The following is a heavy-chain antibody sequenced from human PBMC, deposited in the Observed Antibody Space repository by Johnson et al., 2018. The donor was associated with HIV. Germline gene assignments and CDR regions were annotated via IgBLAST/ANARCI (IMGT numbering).Heavy chain of an antibody. D-gene: IGHD1-26*01. J-gene: IGHJ3*02. Sequence: GWVKPGGSLSLSCAASGFTFSDSYMNWIRQAPGKGLEWVSYISGSDGAIWYADSVKGRFTVSRDNAKNSFYLQMNSLKTEDTAVYYCARGSYDGDAFDIWGQGTMVTVSS. CDR3: ARGSYDGDAFDI. V-gene: IGHV3-11*01. CDR2: ISGSDGAI. CDR1: GFTFSDSY.